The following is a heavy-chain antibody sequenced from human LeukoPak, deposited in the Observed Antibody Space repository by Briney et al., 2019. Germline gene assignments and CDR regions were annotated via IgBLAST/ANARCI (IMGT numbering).Heavy chain of an antibody. V-gene: IGHV3-30*18. CDR1: GFTFSSYG. J-gene: IGHJ4*02. CDR2: ISYDGSNK. CDR3: AKDLLVRGVPDY. Sequence: GGSLRLSCAASGFTFSSYGMHWVRQAPGKGLEWVAVISYDGSNKYYADSVKGRFTISRDNSKNTLYLQMNSLRAEDTAVYYCAKDLLVRGVPDYWGQGTLVTVSS. D-gene: IGHD3-10*01.